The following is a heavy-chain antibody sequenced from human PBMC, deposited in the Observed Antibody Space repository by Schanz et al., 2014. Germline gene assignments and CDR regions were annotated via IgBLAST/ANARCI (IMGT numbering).Heavy chain of an antibody. CDR2: LGGSTGGI. V-gene: IGHV3-23*04. Sequence: EVQLVESGGGLVEPGGSLRLSCEASGFTFSTSAMSWVRQAPGKGLEWVSSLGGSTGGIYYADSVRGRFTISRDNFKNRLYLQMNSLRAEDTAVYYCVRDTDYHFDYWGQGTLVTVSS. J-gene: IGHJ4*02. CDR1: GFTFSTSA. D-gene: IGHD4-17*01. CDR3: VRDTDYHFDY.